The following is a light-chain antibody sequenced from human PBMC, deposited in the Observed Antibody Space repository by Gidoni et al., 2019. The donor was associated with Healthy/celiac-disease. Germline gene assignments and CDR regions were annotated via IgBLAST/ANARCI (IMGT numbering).Light chain of an antibody. CDR1: QSVSSY. CDR3: QQRSNWPIT. J-gene: IGKJ5*01. CDR2: DAS. Sequence: IVLTQSPATLSLSPGERATLSCRASQSVSSYLAWYQQKPGQAPRLLIYDASNRATGIPARFSGSGSGTDFTLTISSLEPEEFAVYYCQQRSNWPITFGQGTRLEIK. V-gene: IGKV3-11*01.